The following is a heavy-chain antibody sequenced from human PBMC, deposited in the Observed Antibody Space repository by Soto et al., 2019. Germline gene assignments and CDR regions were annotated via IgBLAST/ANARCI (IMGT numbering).Heavy chain of an antibody. V-gene: IGHV4-34*01. CDR3: ARGVDIVVVVAARNWFDP. CDR1: GGSFSGYY. J-gene: IGHJ5*02. Sequence: SETLSLTCAVYGGSFSGYYWSWIRQPPGKGLEWIGEINHSGSTNYNPSLKSRVTISVDTSKNQFSLKLSSVTAADTAVYYCARGVDIVVVVAARNWFDPWGQGTLVTVSS. D-gene: IGHD2-15*01. CDR2: INHSGST.